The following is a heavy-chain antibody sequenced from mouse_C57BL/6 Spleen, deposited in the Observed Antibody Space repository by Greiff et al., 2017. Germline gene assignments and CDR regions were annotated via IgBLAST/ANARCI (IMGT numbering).Heavy chain of an antibody. Sequence: VQLQQPGAELVRPGSSVKLSCKASGYTFTSYWMHWVKQRPIQGLEWIGNIDPSDSETHYNQKFKDKATLTVDKSSSTAYMQLSSLTSEDSAVYYCARQNYGNYPAWFAYWGQGTLVTVSA. D-gene: IGHD2-1*01. V-gene: IGHV1-52*01. CDR3: ARQNYGNYPAWFAY. CDR2: IDPSDSET. CDR1: GYTFTSYW. J-gene: IGHJ3*01.